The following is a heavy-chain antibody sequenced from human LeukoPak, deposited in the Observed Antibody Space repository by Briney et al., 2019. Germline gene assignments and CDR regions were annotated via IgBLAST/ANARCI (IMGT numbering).Heavy chain of an antibody. J-gene: IGHJ3*02. CDR2: MNPNSGNT. CDR3: AAWDYCSGGSWCDAFDI. CDR1: GYTFTGYY. V-gene: IGHV1-8*02. Sequence: ASVKVSCKASGYTFTGYYMHWVRQAPGQGLEWMGWMNPNSGNTGYAQKFQGRVTMSRNTSISTAYMELSSLRSEDTAVYYCAAWDYCSGGSWCDAFDIWGQGTMVTVSS. D-gene: IGHD2-15*01.